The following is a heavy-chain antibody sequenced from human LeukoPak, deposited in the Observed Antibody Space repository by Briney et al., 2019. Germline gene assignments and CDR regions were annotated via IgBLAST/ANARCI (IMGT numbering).Heavy chain of an antibody. Sequence: GGSLRLSCAASGFTVSSNYMSWVRQAPGKGLEWVSVIYSGGSTYYADSVKGRFTISRDNSKNTLYLQMNSLRAEDTAVYYCAKTLNYGDSSRYYYYYGMDVWGQGTTVTVSS. CDR1: GFTVSSNY. D-gene: IGHD4-17*01. V-gene: IGHV3-53*01. CDR2: IYSGGST. J-gene: IGHJ6*02. CDR3: AKTLNYGDSSRYYYYYGMDV.